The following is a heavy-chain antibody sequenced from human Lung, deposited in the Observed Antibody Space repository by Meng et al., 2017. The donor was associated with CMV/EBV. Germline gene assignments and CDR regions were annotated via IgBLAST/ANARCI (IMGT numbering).Heavy chain of an antibody. CDR2: VGNKASRYTT. D-gene: IGHD3-3*01. CDR3: VKEHLPVFGVGLPGDY. V-gene: IGHV3-72*01. CDR1: GFIFSDHY. Sequence: GGSLRLSCAGSGFIFSDHYIDWVRQAPGKGLEWVGRVGNKASRYTTEYAASVRGRFTVSRDDSKNIAYLQMNGLKTEDTAVYSCVKEHLPVFGVGLPGDYWGQGTXVTVSS. J-gene: IGHJ4*02.